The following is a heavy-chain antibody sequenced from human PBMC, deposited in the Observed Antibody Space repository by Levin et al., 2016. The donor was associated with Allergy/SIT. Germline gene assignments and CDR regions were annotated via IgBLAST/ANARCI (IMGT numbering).Heavy chain of an antibody. CDR1: GYTFTSYA. CDR3: ATRITMIVEYYYGMDV. Sequence: ASVKVSCKASGYTFTSYAMHWVRQAPGQRLEWMGWINAGNGNTKYSQKFQGRVTITRDTSASTAYMELSSLRSEDTAVYYCATRITMIVEYYYGMDVWGQGTTVTVSS. D-gene: IGHD3-22*01. J-gene: IGHJ6*02. CDR2: INAGNGNT. V-gene: IGHV1-3*01.